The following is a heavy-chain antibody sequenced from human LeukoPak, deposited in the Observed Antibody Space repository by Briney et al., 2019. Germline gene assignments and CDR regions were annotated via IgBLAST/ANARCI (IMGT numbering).Heavy chain of an antibody. D-gene: IGHD5-18*01. CDR2: IYYSGST. CDR1: GGSISSFY. V-gene: IGHV4-59*01. Sequence: SETLSLTCTVAGGSISSFYCSWIRQPPGKGLGWIGYIYYSGSTNYNPSLKSRVTISVDTSKNQFSLKLSSVTAADTAVYYCAREVDTAMPDWGQGTLVTVSS. CDR3: AREVDTAMPD. J-gene: IGHJ4*02.